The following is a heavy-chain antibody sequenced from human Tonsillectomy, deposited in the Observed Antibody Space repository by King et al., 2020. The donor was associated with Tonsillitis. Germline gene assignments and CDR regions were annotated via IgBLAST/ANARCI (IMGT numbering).Heavy chain of an antibody. CDR2: IRSKANSCAP. CDR3: SRLYYYDSSGFYDDLDI. V-gene: IGHV3-73*02. CDR1: GFTFSASA. D-gene: IGHD3-22*01. Sequence: VQLVESGGGLVQPGGSLKLSCAASGFTFSASAMDWVRQASGKGLEGVGRIRSKANSCAPAYAESVKGRFTISRDDSKNMAYLQMNSLKTEDTAVYYCSRLYYYDSSGFYDDLDIWGQGTMVTVSS. J-gene: IGHJ3*02.